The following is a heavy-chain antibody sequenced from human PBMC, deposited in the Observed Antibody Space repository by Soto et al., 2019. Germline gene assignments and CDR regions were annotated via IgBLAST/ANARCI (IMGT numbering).Heavy chain of an antibody. CDR2: INPNSGGT. J-gene: IGHJ6*02. V-gene: IGHV1-2*02. Sequence: ASVKVSCKASGYSFSAYYIHWVRQAPGQGFEWMGWINPNSGGTDYARNFQARVTMTRDTSISTAYMELSRLRSDDTAVYYCARADRTPPPVAPMDVWGRGTMVTVSS. CDR1: GYSFSAYY. CDR3: ARADRTPPPVAPMDV.